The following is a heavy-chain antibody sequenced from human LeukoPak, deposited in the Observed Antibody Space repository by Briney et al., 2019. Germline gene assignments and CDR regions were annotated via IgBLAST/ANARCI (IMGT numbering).Heavy chain of an antibody. CDR2: ISYDGSNK. D-gene: IGHD2-2*01. CDR1: GFTFSSYA. Sequence: GGSLRLSCAASGFTFSSYAMHWVRQAPGKGLEWVAVISYDGSNKYYADSVKGRFTISRDNSKNTLYLQMNSLRAEDTAVYYCARDRARCSSPDCFRYYYMDVWGKGTTVTVSS. V-gene: IGHV3-30-3*01. CDR3: ARDRARCSSPDCFRYYYMDV. J-gene: IGHJ6*03.